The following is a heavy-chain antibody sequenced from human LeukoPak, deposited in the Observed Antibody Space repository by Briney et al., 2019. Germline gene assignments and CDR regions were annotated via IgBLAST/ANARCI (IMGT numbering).Heavy chain of an antibody. V-gene: IGHV3-7*03. J-gene: IGHJ4*02. CDR1: GFSFSGYW. CDR2: IKEDGSEK. CDR3: ARRGSTDY. D-gene: IGHD2/OR15-2a*01. Sequence: GGSLRLSCAASGFSFSGYWMTWVRQAPGKGLEWVANIKEDGSEKYYADFVKGRFTISRDNAENSLDLQMNSLRAEDTAVYYCARRGSTDYWGQGTLVTVSP.